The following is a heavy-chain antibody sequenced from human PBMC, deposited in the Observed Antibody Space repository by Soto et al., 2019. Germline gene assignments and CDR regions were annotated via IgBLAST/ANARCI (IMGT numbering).Heavy chain of an antibody. V-gene: IGHV3-33*01. Sequence: QVQVVESGGGVVQPGRSLRLSCAASGFTFSNFGMHWVRQAPGKGLEWVAVIWHDGKNKYYADSAEGRFTISRDNSKNTLYLQLNSLRAADTAVYYCARDPGQDEAMDYWGQGTLVTVSS. J-gene: IGHJ4*02. CDR2: IWHDGKNK. CDR3: ARDPGQDEAMDY. CDR1: GFTFSNFG.